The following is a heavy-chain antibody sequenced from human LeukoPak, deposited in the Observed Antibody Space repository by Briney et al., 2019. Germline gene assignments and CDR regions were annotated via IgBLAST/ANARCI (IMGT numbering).Heavy chain of an antibody. Sequence: PSETLSLTCTASGGSISSSGYYWGWIRQPPGKGLEWIASINYSGTTYYNPFLKSRVTISEDRSKNQFSLKLSSVTAADTAVYYCARLRDGRWLLEYWGQGTLVTVSS. J-gene: IGHJ4*02. V-gene: IGHV4-39*01. D-gene: IGHD5-24*01. CDR2: INYSGTT. CDR1: GGSISSSGYY. CDR3: ARLRDGRWLLEY.